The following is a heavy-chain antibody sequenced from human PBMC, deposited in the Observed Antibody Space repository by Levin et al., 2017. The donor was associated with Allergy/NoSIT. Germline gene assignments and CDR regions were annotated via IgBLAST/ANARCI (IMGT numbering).Heavy chain of an antibody. CDR3: ARDVTVRYYYGMDV. V-gene: IGHV3-33*01. Sequence: GGSLRLSCAASGFTFSSYGMHWVRQAPGKGLEWVAVIWYDGSNKYYADSVKGRFTISRDNSKNTLYLQMNSLRAEDTAVYYCARDVTVRYYYGMDVWGQGTTVTVSS. D-gene: IGHD4-11*01. J-gene: IGHJ6*02. CDR2: IWYDGSNK. CDR1: GFTFSSYG.